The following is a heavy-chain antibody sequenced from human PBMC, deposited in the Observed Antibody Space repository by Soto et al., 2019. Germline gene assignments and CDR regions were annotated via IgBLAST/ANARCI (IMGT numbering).Heavy chain of an antibody. CDR2: ISGSGGST. CDR1: GLTFRIAW. J-gene: IGHJ4*02. V-gene: IGHV3-23*01. Sequence: PGGSLRLSCAASGLTFRIAWMKWVRQAPGKGLECVSAISGSGGSTYYADSVKGRFTISRDNSKNTLYLQMNSLRAEDTAVYYCAKDALGSTSRSSFDYWGQGTLVTVSS. D-gene: IGHD2-2*01. CDR3: AKDALGSTSRSSFDY.